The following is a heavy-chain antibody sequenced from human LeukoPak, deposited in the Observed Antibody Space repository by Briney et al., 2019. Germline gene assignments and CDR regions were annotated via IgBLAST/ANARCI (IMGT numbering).Heavy chain of an antibody. CDR2: ISFDATKK. CDR3: ARNSASDYYFDY. Sequence: GGSLRLSCAASGFTFSSYGMHWVRQAPGKGLEWVAVISFDATKKYYADSVKGRFTVSRDNFKNTLYLQMNSLRPEDMAIYYCARNSASDYYFDYWGQGTLVTVSS. D-gene: IGHD2-21*02. V-gene: IGHV3-30*03. J-gene: IGHJ4*02. CDR1: GFTFSSYG.